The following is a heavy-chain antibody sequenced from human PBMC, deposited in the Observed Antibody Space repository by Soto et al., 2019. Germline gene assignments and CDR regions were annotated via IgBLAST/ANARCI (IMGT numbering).Heavy chain of an antibody. D-gene: IGHD6-13*01. V-gene: IGHV5-51*01. J-gene: IGHJ6*02. Sequence: LGDSLKISCKGSGYSFTSYWIGWVRQMPGKGLEWMGIIYPGDSDTRYSPSFQGQVTISADKSISTAYLQWSSLKASDTAMYYCARTAAAGKYYYGMDVWGQGTTVTVSS. CDR2: IYPGDSDT. CDR3: ARTAAAGKYYYGMDV. CDR1: GYSFTSYW.